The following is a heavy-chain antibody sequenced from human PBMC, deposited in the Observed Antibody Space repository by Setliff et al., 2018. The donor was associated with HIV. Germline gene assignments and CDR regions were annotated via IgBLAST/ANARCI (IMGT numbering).Heavy chain of an antibody. CDR3: ARAPGDIWTAYFGGLDY. Sequence: GGSMRLSCTASGFAFSTFAMHWVRQAPGKGLEWMAVIWYDGNKKDYGDSVKGRFTISRDNSKDTLYLQMSSLRADDTAIYYCARAPGDIWTAYFGGLDYWGQGALVTVSS. CDR1: GFAFSTFA. D-gene: IGHD3-9*01. J-gene: IGHJ4*02. CDR2: IWYDGNKK. V-gene: IGHV3-33*01.